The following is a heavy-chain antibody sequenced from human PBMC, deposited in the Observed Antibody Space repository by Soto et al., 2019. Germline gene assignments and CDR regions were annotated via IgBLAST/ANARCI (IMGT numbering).Heavy chain of an antibody. J-gene: IGHJ4*02. Sequence: EVQLVESGGGLVQPGGSLRLSCAASGLTFSSYDMHWVRQATGKGLEWVSAIGMAGDTYYSDSVKGRFTISRENAKNSLYLQMNSLTVGDTALDYCAKGTGSGSYGIDYWGQGTLVTVSS. V-gene: IGHV3-13*01. CDR3: AKGTGSGSYGIDY. CDR1: GLTFSSYD. D-gene: IGHD3-10*01. CDR2: IGMAGDT.